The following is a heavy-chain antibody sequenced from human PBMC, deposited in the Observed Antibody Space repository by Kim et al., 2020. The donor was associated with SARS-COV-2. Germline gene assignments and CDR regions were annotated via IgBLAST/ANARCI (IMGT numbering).Heavy chain of an antibody. CDR3: AKGLWFDP. CDR2: VNYSDIT. Sequence: SETLSLTCNVSGGSINSDYWNWIRQPPGKELEWMGLVNYSDITKYNPSLKIRVTISVDSSKKHFSLKLRSVTVADTAVYYCAKGLWFDPWGQGILVTVSS. J-gene: IGHJ5*02. CDR1: GGSINSDY. V-gene: IGHV4-59*13.